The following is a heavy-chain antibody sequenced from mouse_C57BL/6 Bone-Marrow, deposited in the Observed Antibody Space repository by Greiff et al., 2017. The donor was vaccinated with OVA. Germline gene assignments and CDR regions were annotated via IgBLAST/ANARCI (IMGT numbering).Heavy chain of an antibody. CDR1: GFTFSDYY. J-gene: IGHJ1*03. Sequence: EVKLVESEGGLVQPGSSMKLSCTASGFTFSDYYMAWVRQVPEKGLEWVANINYDGSSTYYLDSLKSRFIISRDNAKNILYLQMSSLKSEDTATYYCARDLWYFDVWGTETTVTVSS. V-gene: IGHV5-16*01. CDR2: INYDGSST. CDR3: ARDLWYFDV.